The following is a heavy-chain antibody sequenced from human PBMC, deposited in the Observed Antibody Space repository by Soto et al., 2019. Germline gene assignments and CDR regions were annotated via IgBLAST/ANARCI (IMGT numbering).Heavy chain of an antibody. CDR1: GFTFSSYS. V-gene: IGHV3-48*02. Sequence: EVQLVESGGGLVQPGGSLRLSCAASGFTFSSYSMHWVRQAPGKGLEWVSYISSSSSTIYYADSVKGRFTISRDNAKNCLHMQMHSLRDEDTAVYYCERDRVGATTETYRGQGTLVAVSS. J-gene: IGHJ4*02. CDR2: ISSSSSTI. D-gene: IGHD1-26*01. CDR3: ERDRVGATTETY.